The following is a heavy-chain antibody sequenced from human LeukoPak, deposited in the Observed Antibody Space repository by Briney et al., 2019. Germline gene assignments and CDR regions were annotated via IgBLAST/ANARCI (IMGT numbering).Heavy chain of an antibody. CDR1: GFTFSSYS. CDR3: ARVIWSQWLDGPGYYMDV. D-gene: IGHD6-19*01. Sequence: GGSLRLSCAASGFTFSSYSMNWVRQAPGKGLEWVSSISSSSYIYYADSVKGRFTISRDNAKNSLYLQMNSLRAEDTAVYYCARVIWSQWLDGPGYYMDVWGKGTTVTVSS. J-gene: IGHJ6*03. CDR2: ISSSSYI. V-gene: IGHV3-21*01.